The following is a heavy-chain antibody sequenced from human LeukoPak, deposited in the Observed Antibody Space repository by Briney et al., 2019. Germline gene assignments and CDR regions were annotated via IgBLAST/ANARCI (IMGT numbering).Heavy chain of an antibody. CDR3: ARDGADCGGDCYPYYFDY. J-gene: IGHJ4*02. Sequence: GGSLRLSCAASGFTFSSYSMNWVRQAPGKGLEWVSSISSSSSYIYYADSVKGRLTISRDNAKNSLYLQMNSLRAEDTAVYYCARDGADCGGDCYPYYFDYWGQGTLVTVSS. D-gene: IGHD2-21*01. V-gene: IGHV3-21*01. CDR1: GFTFSSYS. CDR2: ISSSSSYI.